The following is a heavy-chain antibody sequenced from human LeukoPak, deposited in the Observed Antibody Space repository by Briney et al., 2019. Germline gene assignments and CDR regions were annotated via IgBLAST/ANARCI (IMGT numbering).Heavy chain of an antibody. Sequence: GGSLRLSCAASGYTFSTYNMNWVRQAPGKGLEWVSYISSSGYTIYYADSVKGRFTISRDNAKNSLYLQMNTLRAEDTAVYYCARDFLEDSYWGQGTLVTVSS. V-gene: IGHV3-48*01. CDR1: GYTFSTYN. CDR3: ARDFLEDSY. D-gene: IGHD3-3*01. CDR2: ISSSGYTI. J-gene: IGHJ4*02.